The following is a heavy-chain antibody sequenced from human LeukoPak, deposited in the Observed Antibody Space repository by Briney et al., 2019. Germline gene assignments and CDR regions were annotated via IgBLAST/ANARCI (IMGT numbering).Heavy chain of an antibody. Sequence: GGSLRLSCAASGFTFSSYEMNWVRQAPGKGLEWASYISSSGSTIYYADSVKGRFTISRDNAKNSLYLQMNSLRAEDTAVYYCARGADRMVRGPPSAFDIWGQGTMVTVSS. CDR2: ISSSGSTI. J-gene: IGHJ3*02. CDR3: ARGADRMVRGPPSAFDI. V-gene: IGHV3-48*03. D-gene: IGHD3-10*01. CDR1: GFTFSSYE.